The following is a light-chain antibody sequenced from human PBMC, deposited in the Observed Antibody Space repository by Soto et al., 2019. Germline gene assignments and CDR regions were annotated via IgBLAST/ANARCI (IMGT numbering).Light chain of an antibody. V-gene: IGKV1-39*01. CDR3: QQANSFPLT. CDR1: QSISSY. CDR2: AAS. Sequence: DIQMTQSPSTLSASVVDRVTITCRASQSISSYLNWYQQKPGKAPKLLIYAASSLQSGVPSRFSGSGSGTDFTLTISSLQPEDFAIYYCQQANSFPLTFGGGTKVDIK. J-gene: IGKJ4*01.